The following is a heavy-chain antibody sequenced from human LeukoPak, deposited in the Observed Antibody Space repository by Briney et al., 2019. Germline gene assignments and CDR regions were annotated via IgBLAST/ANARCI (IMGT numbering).Heavy chain of an antibody. CDR1: GFTFSSYV. D-gene: IGHD6-19*01. J-gene: IGHJ4*02. V-gene: IGHV3-21*01. CDR3: ARSEAVAGSYFDC. CDR2: ITSGGST. Sequence: PGGSLRLSCAASGFTFSSYVMSWVRQAPGKGLEWVSTITSGGSTFYADSVKGRFTISRDNAKNSLYLQMNSLRAEDTAVYYCARSEAVAGSYFDCWGQGTLVTVSS.